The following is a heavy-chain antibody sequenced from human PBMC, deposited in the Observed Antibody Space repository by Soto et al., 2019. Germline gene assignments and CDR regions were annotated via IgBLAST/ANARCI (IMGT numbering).Heavy chain of an antibody. J-gene: IGHJ4*02. CDR3: AHRPGGSGFRYYFDY. CDR1: GFSLTSSGVG. V-gene: IGHV2-5*01. D-gene: IGHD6-19*01. CDR2: IYWNDDD. Sequence: SGPTLVNPTQTLTLTCSFSGFSLTSSGVGVGWFRQPPGKALEWLGLIYWNDDDRYRASLHSRLTITKDTSKNQVVLTMTNMDPVDTATYYCAHRPGGSGFRYYFDYWGQGTLVTVSS.